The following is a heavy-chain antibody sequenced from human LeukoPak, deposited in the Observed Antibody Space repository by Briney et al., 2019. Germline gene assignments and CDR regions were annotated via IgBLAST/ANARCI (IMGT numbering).Heavy chain of an antibody. D-gene: IGHD4-11*01. V-gene: IGHV4-31*03. CDR3: ARGNYVLAANDY. CDR1: GGSISSGGYY. J-gene: IGHJ4*02. Sequence: SETLSLNCTVSGGSISSGGYYWSWIRQHPGKGLEWIGYIYYSGSTYYNPSLKSRVTISVDTSKNQFPLKLSSVTAADTAVYYCARGNYVLAANDYWGQGTLVTVSS. CDR2: IYYSGST.